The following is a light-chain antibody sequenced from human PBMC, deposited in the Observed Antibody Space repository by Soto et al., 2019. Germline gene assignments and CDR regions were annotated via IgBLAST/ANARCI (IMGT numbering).Light chain of an antibody. CDR1: QSIRNY. CDR2: AAS. Sequence: DIQMTQFPSSLSASVRDRVTITCRASQSIRNYLNWYQQKPGKAPKLLIYAASSLQSGVPSRFSGRGSGTDFTLTISSLXXXXXXXXXCQQSYSTPRITFGQGT. J-gene: IGKJ5*01. CDR3: QQSYSTPRIT. V-gene: IGKV1-39*01.